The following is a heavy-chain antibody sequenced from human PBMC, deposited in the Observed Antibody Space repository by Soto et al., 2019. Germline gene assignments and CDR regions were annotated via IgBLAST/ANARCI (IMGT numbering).Heavy chain of an antibody. CDR1: GFTFSSYS. J-gene: IGHJ4*02. CDR2: ISSSSSYI. D-gene: IGHD3-10*01. CDR3: ARVLKSSRAGGAFDY. Sequence: PGGSLRLSCAASGFTFSSYSMNWVRQAPGKGLEWVSSISSSSSYIYYADSVKGRFTISRDNAKNSLYLQMNSLRAEDTAVYYCARVLKSSRAGGAFDYWDQGTLVTVSS. V-gene: IGHV3-21*01.